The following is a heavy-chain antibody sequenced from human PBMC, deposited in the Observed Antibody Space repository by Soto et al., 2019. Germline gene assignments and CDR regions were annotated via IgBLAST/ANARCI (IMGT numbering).Heavy chain of an antibody. Sequence: PGESLKISCKGSGYSFTSYWIGWVRQMPGKGLEWMGIIYPGDSDTRYSPSFQGQVTISADKSISTAYLQWSSLKASDTAMYYCARQTDSSGWGYYYYYYGMDVWGQGTTVTSP. CDR3: ARQTDSSGWGYYYYYYGMDV. CDR1: GYSFTSYW. V-gene: IGHV5-51*01. J-gene: IGHJ6*02. CDR2: IYPGDSDT. D-gene: IGHD6-19*01.